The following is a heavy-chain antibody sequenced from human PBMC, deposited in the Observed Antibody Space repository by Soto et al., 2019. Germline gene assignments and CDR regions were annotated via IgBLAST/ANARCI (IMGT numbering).Heavy chain of an antibody. V-gene: IGHV3-23*04. Sequence: VQLVESGGGVVQPGRSLRLSCAASGFTFSTYAMNWVRQAPGHGLEWVSAISGSGGSIHYADSVKGRFTISRDNSKHTLYRQMNSLRDDDTAVYHCVKGYWKGDVWGQGTTVTVSS. CDR2: ISGSGGSI. D-gene: IGHD1-1*01. CDR3: VKGYWKGDV. CDR1: GFTFSTYA. J-gene: IGHJ6*02.